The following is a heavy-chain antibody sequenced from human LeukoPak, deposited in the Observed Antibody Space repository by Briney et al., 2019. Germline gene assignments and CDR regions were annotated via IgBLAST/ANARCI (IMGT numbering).Heavy chain of an antibody. V-gene: IGHV4-4*07. D-gene: IGHD3-3*02. CDR1: GGSISSYY. CDR3: AKLAPRGGFDI. J-gene: IGHJ3*02. Sequence: SETLSLTCSVSGGSISSYYWSWIRQPAGKGLEWIGRIYTSGSTNYNPSLKSRVTMSVDTSKNQFSLKLSSVTAADTAVYYCAKLAPRGGFDIRGQGTMVTVSS. CDR2: IYTSGST.